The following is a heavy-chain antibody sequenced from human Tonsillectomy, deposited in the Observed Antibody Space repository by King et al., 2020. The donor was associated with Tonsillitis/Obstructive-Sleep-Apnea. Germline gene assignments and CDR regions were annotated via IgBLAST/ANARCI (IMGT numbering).Heavy chain of an antibody. V-gene: IGHV2-70*01. CDR1: GFSLSPSGMC. J-gene: IGHJ4*02. CDR2: IDWDDGI. D-gene: IGHD2-2*02. CDR3: ARARSTSCYSGSFDY. Sequence: TLKESGPALVKPTQTRTLTCTVSGFSLSPSGMCVSWIRQPPGKALEWLALIDWDDGIYYITSLKTRLTISKDTSKNQVVLTMTNMDPVDTATYYCARARSTSCYSGSFDYWGQGTLVTVSS.